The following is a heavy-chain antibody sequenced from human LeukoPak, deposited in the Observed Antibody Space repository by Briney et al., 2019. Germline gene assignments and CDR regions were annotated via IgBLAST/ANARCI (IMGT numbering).Heavy chain of an antibody. CDR3: ARYCSSTSCYEPPYYYGMDV. CDR2: ISAYDGNT. V-gene: IGHV1-18*01. J-gene: IGHJ6*02. CDR1: GYTFTSYG. D-gene: IGHD2-2*01. Sequence: GASVKVSCKASGYTFTSYGISWVRQAPGQGLEWMGWISAYDGNTNYAQKLQGRVTMTTDTSTGTAYMELRSLRSDDTAVYYCARYCSSTSCYEPPYYYGMDVWGQGTTVTVSS.